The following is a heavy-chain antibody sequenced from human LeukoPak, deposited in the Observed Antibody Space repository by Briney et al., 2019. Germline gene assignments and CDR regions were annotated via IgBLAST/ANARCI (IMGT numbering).Heavy chain of an antibody. V-gene: IGHV3-30*02. CDR1: VFSLRTYG. Sequence: GGALRVSCAASVFSLRTYGMYWVRQDPGEGLEWVAFSRNDRTSKCYADSVKHRFTISRDNSETTQYLQMNSLRAEDTAVYSCAKTARNRRVFFDYWGQGTLVTVSS. CDR3: AKTARNRRVFFDY. D-gene: IGHD1-14*01. CDR2: SRNDRTSK. J-gene: IGHJ4*02.